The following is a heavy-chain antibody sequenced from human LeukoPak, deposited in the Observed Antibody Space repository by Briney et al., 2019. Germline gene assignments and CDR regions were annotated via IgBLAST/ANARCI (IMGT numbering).Heavy chain of an antibody. Sequence: PGGSLRLSCTASGFTFSRYWMTWVRQAPGKGLEWVANIKEDGSAKYYVDSMKGRFTISRDNAKNSLYLQINSLRAEDTAVYYCARDSPGYGGYSYWGQATLVTVSS. CDR1: GFTFSRYW. J-gene: IGHJ4*02. CDR3: ARDSPGYGGYSY. V-gene: IGHV3-7*04. CDR2: IKEDGSAK. D-gene: IGHD5-12*01.